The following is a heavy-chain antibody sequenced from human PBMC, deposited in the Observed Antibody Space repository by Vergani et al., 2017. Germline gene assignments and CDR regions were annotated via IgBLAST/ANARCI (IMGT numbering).Heavy chain of an antibody. V-gene: IGHV4-59*11. J-gene: IGHJ5*02. D-gene: IGHD3-10*01. Sequence: QVQLQESGPGLVKSSETLSLTCSVSFDSIRNLYCNWIRQPPGKGLEWIGSIHYSENTNYNPSLKTPVTISVDTSRNQFSLTLTSVTAADTAVYYCGRVADFYGLGSRLLDLWGQGILVTVSS. CDR1: FDSIRNLY. CDR3: GRVADFYGLGSRLLDL. CDR2: IHYSENT.